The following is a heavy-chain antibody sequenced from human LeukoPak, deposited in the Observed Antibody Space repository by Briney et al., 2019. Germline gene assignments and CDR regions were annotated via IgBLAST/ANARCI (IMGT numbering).Heavy chain of an antibody. V-gene: IGHV4-34*01. CDR2: INHSGST. CDR3: ARVSGSSGYYYSGQNDY. CDR1: GGSFSGYY. D-gene: IGHD3-22*01. Sequence: SETLSLTCAVYGGSFSGYYWSWIRQPPGKGLEWIGEINHSGSTNYNPSLKSRVTISVDTSKNQFSLKLSSVTAADTAVYYCARVSGSSGYYYSGQNDYWGQGTLVTVSS. J-gene: IGHJ4*02.